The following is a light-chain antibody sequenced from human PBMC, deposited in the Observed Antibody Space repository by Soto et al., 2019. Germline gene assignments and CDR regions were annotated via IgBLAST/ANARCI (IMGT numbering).Light chain of an antibody. J-gene: IGLJ3*02. V-gene: IGLV2-8*01. CDR1: SIDVGAYNY. CDR2: DVT. Sequence: QSALTQPPSASGSPGQSVTISCTGTSIDVGAYNYVSWYQQHPGKAPKLMIYDVTKRPSWVPDRFSGSKSGNTASLTVSGIKAEDEADYYCISYAGSSIWVFGGGTKVTVL. CDR3: ISYAGSSIWV.